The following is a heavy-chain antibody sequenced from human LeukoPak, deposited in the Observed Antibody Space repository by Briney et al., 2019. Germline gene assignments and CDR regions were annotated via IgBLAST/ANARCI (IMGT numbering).Heavy chain of an antibody. CDR2: IIPILGIA. V-gene: IGHV1-69*04. J-gene: IGHJ5*02. Sequence: ASVKVSCKASGGTFSSYAISWVRQAPGQGLEWVGRIIPILGIANYAQKFQGRVTITADKSTSTAYMELSSLRSEDTAVYYCATLPGYSSSWFDPWGQGTLVTVSS. D-gene: IGHD6-13*01. CDR3: ATLPGYSSSWFDP. CDR1: GGTFSSYA.